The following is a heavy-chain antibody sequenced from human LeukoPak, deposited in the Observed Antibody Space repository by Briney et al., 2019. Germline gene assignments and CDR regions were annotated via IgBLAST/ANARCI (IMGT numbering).Heavy chain of an antibody. Sequence: SETLSLTCIDSGGYISSSFWSWIRQPPGKGPEWIGNIHDSGSTNFSPSLKSRVTISVDTSKNQFSLKLSSVTAADTAVYYCARHVGHYDGSGYYYDWYFDLWGRGTLVTVSS. CDR3: ARHVGHYDGSGYYYDWYFDL. CDR2: IHDSGST. CDR1: GGYISSSF. D-gene: IGHD3-22*01. V-gene: IGHV4-59*08. J-gene: IGHJ2*01.